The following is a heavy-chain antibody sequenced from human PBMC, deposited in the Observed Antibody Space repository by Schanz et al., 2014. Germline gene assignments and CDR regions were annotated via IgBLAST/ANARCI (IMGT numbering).Heavy chain of an antibody. CDR1: GFTVSSNY. J-gene: IGHJ4*02. Sequence: LVESGGGLVQPGGSLILSCAAYGFTVSSNYMSWVRQAPGQGLEWVSGIYSIGNTYYADSVKGRFTISRDNSKNTLFLQRNDQRVEDTAVYYCAGHRYNRLWGQGTLVSVSS. CDR2: IYSIGNT. D-gene: IGHD1-1*01. CDR3: AGHRYNRL. V-gene: IGHV3-66*04.